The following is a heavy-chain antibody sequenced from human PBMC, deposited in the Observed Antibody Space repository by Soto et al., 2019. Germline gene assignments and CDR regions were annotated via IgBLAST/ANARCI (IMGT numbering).Heavy chain of an antibody. CDR1: GYTFTSYY. Sequence: GASVKVSCKASGYTFTSYYIHWVRQAPGQGLEWMGIINPNSGSTNYAQKFQGRVTMTRNTSISTAYMELSSLRSEDTAVYYCQVAARRSYYYYMDVWGKGTTVTVSS. V-gene: IGHV1-46*01. CDR3: QVAARRSYYYYMDV. J-gene: IGHJ6*03. D-gene: IGHD6-6*01. CDR2: INPNSGST.